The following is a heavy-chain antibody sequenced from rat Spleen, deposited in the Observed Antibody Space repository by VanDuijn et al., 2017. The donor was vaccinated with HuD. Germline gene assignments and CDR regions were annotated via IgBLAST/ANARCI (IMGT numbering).Heavy chain of an antibody. D-gene: IGHD1-2*01. CDR3: ARLKIDYYSSYIYGDVMDA. J-gene: IGHJ4*01. CDR2: INSAGST. CDR1: DYSITSDYR. Sequence: EVQLQESGPGLVKPSQSLSLTCSVTDYSITSDYRWNWIRKFPGHKLEWMGYINSAGSTNHKPSPKSRISITRDTTRNQFFLKVNSVINDDTATYYCARLKIDYYSSYIYGDVMDAWGQGASVTVSS. V-gene: IGHV3-3*01.